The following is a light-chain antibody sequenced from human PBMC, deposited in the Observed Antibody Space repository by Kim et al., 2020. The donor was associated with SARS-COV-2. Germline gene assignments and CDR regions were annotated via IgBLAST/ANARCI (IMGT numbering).Light chain of an antibody. Sequence: EIVMTQSPATLSVSPGERATLSCRASQSISNNLAWYQQNPGQAPRLLIYGASTRATDIPARFSGSGSGTEFTLTISSLQSEDFAVYYCQQYNNWITFGQGTRLEIK. CDR3: QQYNNWIT. V-gene: IGKV3-15*01. CDR1: QSISNN. CDR2: GAS. J-gene: IGKJ5*01.